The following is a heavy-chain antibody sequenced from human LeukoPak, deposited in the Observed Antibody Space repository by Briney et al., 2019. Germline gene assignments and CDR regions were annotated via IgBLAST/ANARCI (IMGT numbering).Heavy chain of an antibody. CDR2: ISWNSGSI. Sequence: GGSLRLSCAASGFTFDDYAMHWVRQAPGKGLEWVSGISWNSGSIGYADSVKGRFSISRDNAKNSLYLQMNSLRAEDTALYYCAQDAAYDILTGYHDYWDQGTLVTVSS. CDR3: AQDAAYDILTGYHDY. J-gene: IGHJ4*02. V-gene: IGHV3-9*01. D-gene: IGHD3-9*01. CDR1: GFTFDDYA.